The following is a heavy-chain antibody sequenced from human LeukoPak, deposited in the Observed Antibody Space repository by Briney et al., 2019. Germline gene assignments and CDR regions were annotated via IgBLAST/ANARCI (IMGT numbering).Heavy chain of an antibody. CDR3: ARRGYNYGHVDY. CDR1: GITFSSYA. CDR2: ISSSGSTI. Sequence: HAGGSLRLSCAASGITFSSYAMTWVRQAPGKGLEWVSYISSSGSTIYYADSVKGRFTISRDNAKNSLYLQMNSLRAEDTAVYYCARRGYNYGHVDYWGQGTLVTVSS. J-gene: IGHJ4*02. V-gene: IGHV3-48*03. D-gene: IGHD5-18*01.